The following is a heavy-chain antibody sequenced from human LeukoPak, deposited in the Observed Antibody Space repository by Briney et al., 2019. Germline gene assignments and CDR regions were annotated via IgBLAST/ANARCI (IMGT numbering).Heavy chain of an antibody. V-gene: IGHV3-23*01. J-gene: IGHJ4*02. CDR2: ISGSGGST. CDR3: ALPPGLFLCGEGNY. CDR1: GFTFSSYA. D-gene: IGHD2/OR15-2a*01. Sequence: GGSLRLSCAASGFTFSSYAMSWVRQAPGKGLEWVSAISGSGGSTYYADSVKGRFTISRDNAKNTLDLQMNSLRAEDTAVYYCALPPGLFLCGEGNYWGQGTLVTVSS.